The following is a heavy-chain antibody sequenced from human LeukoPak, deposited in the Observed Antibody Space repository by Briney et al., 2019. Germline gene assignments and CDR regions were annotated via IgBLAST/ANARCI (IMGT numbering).Heavy chain of an antibody. CDR1: GGSISSTNW. Sequence: PSETLSLTCGVSGGSISSTNWWTWVRQPPGEGLEWIGEVHLSGRTNYNPSLEGRVTMSVDKSENHISLKLTSVTAADTAVYYCAREGGPYRPLDYSGQGTLVTVSS. J-gene: IGHJ4*02. CDR2: VHLSGRT. V-gene: IGHV4-4*02. CDR3: AREGGPYRPLDY.